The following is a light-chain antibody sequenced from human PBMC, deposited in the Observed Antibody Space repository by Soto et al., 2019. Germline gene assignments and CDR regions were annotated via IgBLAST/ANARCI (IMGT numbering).Light chain of an antibody. J-gene: IGKJ1*01. CDR3: LQRRNWPWT. CDR1: QSVSRSY. CDR2: DAS. V-gene: IGKV3-11*01. Sequence: EIVLTQSAGTLSLSPGERATLSCRASQSVSRSYLAWYQQKRGQAPRLLIYDASNRASGIPARFSGSGSGTDFILTISSLEPEDFAVYYCLQRRNWPWTFGQGTKVDI.